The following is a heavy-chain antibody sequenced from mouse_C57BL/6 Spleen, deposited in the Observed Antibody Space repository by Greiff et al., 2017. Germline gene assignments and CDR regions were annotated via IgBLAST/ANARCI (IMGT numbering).Heavy chain of an antibody. J-gene: IGHJ4*01. CDR1: GYTFTSYW. V-gene: IGHV1-64*01. Sequence: QVQLKQPGAELVKPGASVKLSCKASGYTFTSYWMHWVKQRPGQGLEWIGMIHPNSGSTNYNEKFKSKATLTVDKSSSTAYMQLSSLTSEDSAVXYCARDDYYGSSSYYAMDYWGQGTSVTVSS. CDR3: ARDDYYGSSSYYAMDY. D-gene: IGHD1-1*01. CDR2: IHPNSGST.